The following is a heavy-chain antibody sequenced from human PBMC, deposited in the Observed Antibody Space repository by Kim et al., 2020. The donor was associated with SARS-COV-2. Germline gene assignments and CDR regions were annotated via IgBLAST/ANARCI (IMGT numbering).Heavy chain of an antibody. D-gene: IGHD3-16*01. V-gene: IGHV6-1*01. Sequence: SQTLSLTCDISGDTVSSNYTAWNWIRQSPSGGLEWLGRTYHRSQWINEYAVSVKGRIIITPDTSRNQFSLHLSVVTPEDSSVYFCTRGFGTWGPGTRVTVSS. CDR2: TYHRSQWIN. CDR3: TRGFGT. CDR1: GDTVSSNYTA. J-gene: IGHJ5*02.